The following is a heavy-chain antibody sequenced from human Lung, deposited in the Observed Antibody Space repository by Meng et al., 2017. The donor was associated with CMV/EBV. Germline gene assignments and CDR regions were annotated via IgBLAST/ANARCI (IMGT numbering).Heavy chain of an antibody. Sequence: ASXXVSXKASGYTFTGYYMHWVRQAPGQGLEWMGWINPNSGGTNYAQKFQGRVTMTRDTSISTAYMELSRLRSDDTAVYYRARDRLRFLEWSYGTDVWGQGTTVTVSS. J-gene: IGHJ6*01. D-gene: IGHD3-3*01. CDR2: INPNSGGT. V-gene: IGHV1-2*02. CDR3: ARDRLRFLEWSYGTDV. CDR1: GYTFTGYY.